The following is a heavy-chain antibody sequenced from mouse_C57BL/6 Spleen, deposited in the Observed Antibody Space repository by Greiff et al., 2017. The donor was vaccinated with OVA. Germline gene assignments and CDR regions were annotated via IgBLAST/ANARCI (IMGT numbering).Heavy chain of an antibody. CDR1: GYTFTSYW. V-gene: IGHV1-69*01. D-gene: IGHD1-1*01. Sequence: VQLQQPGAELVIPGASVKLSCKASGYTFTSYWMHWVKQRPGQGLEWIGEIDPSDSYTNYNQKFKGKSTLTVDKSSSTAYMQLSSLTSEDSAVYYCTTRRAWFAYWGQGTLVTVSA. CDR3: TTRRAWFAY. CDR2: IDPSDSYT. J-gene: IGHJ3*01.